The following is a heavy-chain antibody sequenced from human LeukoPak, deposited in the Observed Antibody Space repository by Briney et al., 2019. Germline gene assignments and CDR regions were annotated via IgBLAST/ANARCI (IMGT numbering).Heavy chain of an antibody. Sequence: SETLSLTCTVSGGSISGSNYYWGWIRQPPGKGLEWIGSIYYSGTTYYNPSLKSRVTISVDTSKNQFPLEVASMTAADTAVYYCARHSSAARPNFDYWGQGTLVTVSS. V-gene: IGHV4-39*01. CDR1: GGSISGSNYY. CDR2: IYYSGTT. CDR3: ARHSSAARPNFDY. J-gene: IGHJ4*02. D-gene: IGHD6-6*01.